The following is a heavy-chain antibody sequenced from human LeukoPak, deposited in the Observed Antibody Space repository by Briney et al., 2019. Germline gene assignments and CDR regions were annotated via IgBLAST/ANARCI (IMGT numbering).Heavy chain of an antibody. CDR1: GFTFSSYA. V-gene: IGHV3-23*01. CDR2: ISGSGGST. Sequence: PGGSLRLSCAASGFTFSSYAMSWVRQAPGKGLEWVSAISGSGGSTYYADSVKGRFTISRDNSKNTLYLQMNSLRAEDTAVYYCARVSRSGSLRDAFDIWGQGTMVTVSS. CDR3: ARVSRSGSLRDAFDI. J-gene: IGHJ3*02. D-gene: IGHD1-26*01.